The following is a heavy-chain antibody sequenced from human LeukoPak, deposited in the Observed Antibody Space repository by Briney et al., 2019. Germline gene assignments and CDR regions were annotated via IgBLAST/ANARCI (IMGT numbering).Heavy chain of an antibody. V-gene: IGHV4-61*02. Sequence: MTSETLSLTCTVSGGSISSGSYYWSWIRQPAGKGLEWIGRIHTSGSTNYNPSLKSRVTMSVDTSKNQFSLKLSSVTAADTAVYYCARDKHAYCGGDCLDAFDIWGQGTMVTVSS. J-gene: IGHJ3*02. CDR2: IHTSGST. CDR3: ARDKHAYCGGDCLDAFDI. CDR1: GGSISSGSYY. D-gene: IGHD2-21*02.